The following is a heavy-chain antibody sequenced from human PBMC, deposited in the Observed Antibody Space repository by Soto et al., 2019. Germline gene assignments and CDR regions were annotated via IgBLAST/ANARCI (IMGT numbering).Heavy chain of an antibody. D-gene: IGHD2-2*01. V-gene: IGHV3-23*01. Sequence: QLLESGGGLVQPGGSLRLSCAASAFPFSTYAMSWVRRAPGKGLEWVSIISVSGGSTYSADSVKGRFTISRDNSNNTLYLQMDSLRADDTAVYYCAKLTKYSSSWHRNYYYYYGMDLWGQGTTVTVS. J-gene: IGHJ6*02. CDR1: AFPFSTYA. CDR2: ISVSGGST. CDR3: AKLTKYSSSWHRNYYYYYGMDL.